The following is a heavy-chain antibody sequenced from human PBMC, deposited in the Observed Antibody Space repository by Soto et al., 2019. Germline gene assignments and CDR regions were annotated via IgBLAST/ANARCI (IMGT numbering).Heavy chain of an antibody. CDR3: ARVRASYCSSSRCDYYSMDV. CDR1: GFTFSDYY. J-gene: IGHJ6*03. Sequence: QVQLVESGGGLVEPGGSLRLSCAASGFTFSDYYMTWIRQAPGRGLDWVSYISSGGSSMYYADSLKGRFTISTDNAKNSLYLQMNSRRSDFTAVYFCARVRASYCSSSRCDYYSMDVWGKGTTVTVSS. D-gene: IGHD2-2*01. V-gene: IGHV3-11*01. CDR2: ISSGGSSM.